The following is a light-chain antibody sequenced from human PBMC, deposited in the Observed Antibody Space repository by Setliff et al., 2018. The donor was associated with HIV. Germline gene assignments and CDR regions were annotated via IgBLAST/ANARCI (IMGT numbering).Light chain of an antibody. V-gene: IGKV3-20*01. CDR2: GAS. Sequence: ELVLTQSPATLSLSPGERATLSCRASQSINSYLAWYQQKPGQAPRLLIYGASSRATGIPDRFSASGSGTDFTLTISRLEPEDFAVYYCQQYGSSPALTFGGGTKVDIK. CDR3: QQYGSSPALT. J-gene: IGKJ4*01. CDR1: QSINSY.